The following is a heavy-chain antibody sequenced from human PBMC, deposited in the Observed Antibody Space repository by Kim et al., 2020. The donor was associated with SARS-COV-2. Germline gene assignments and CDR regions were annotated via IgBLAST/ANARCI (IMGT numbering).Heavy chain of an antibody. CDR3: AKSGHSGWFDP. Sequence: TFYNPSLKSRVTISLDKSKNQFSMRLNSVPAADTAVYYCAKSGHSGWFDPWGQGTLVTVSS. J-gene: IGHJ5*02. D-gene: IGHD3-3*01. CDR2: T. V-gene: IGHV4-39*07.